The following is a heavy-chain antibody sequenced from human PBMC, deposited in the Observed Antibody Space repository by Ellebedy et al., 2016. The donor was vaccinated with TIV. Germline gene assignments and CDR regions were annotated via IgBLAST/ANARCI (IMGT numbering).Heavy chain of an antibody. CDR2: IYYIGIT. D-gene: IGHD4-23*01. V-gene: IGHV4-59*01. CDR1: GGSISTFY. Sequence: MPSETLSLTCNVPGGSISTFYWSWIRQPPGKGLEFIGYIYYIGITNYNPSLESRVAISIDTSGNQFSLRLSSVTAADTAVYYCAAYYGGRFDYWGQGTLVTVSS. CDR3: AAYYGGRFDY. J-gene: IGHJ4*01.